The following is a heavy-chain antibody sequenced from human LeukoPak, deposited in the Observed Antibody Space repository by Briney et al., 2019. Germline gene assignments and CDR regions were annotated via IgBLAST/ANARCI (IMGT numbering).Heavy chain of an antibody. D-gene: IGHD4-23*01. J-gene: IGHJ4*02. Sequence: GRSLRLSCAASGFTFSSYSMNWVRQAPGKGLEWFSFISSSGTYIYYADSMKGRFTISRDNAKNSLYLQMNSLRAEDTALYYCARNGGNSDFDYWGQGTLVTVSS. CDR1: GFTFSSYS. V-gene: IGHV3-21*01. CDR3: ARNGGNSDFDY. CDR2: ISSSGTYI.